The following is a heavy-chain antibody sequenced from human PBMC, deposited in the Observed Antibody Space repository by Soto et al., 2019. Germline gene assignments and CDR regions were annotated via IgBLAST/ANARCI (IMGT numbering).Heavy chain of an antibody. V-gene: IGHV3-30*03. D-gene: IGHD3-22*01. CDR1: GFTFSSYG. CDR3: ARHNYDRNAFDI. Sequence: PGGSLRLSCAASGFTFSSYGMHWVRQAPGEGLEWVAVISYDGSNKYYADSVKGRFTISRDNSKNTLYLQMNSLRAEDTAVYYCARHNYDRNAFDIWGQGTMVTVSS. J-gene: IGHJ3*02. CDR2: ISYDGSNK.